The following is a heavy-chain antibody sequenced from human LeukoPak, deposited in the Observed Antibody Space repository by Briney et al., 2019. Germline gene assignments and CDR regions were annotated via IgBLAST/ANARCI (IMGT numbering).Heavy chain of an antibody. V-gene: IGHV1-2*02. Sequence: ASVKVSCKASGYTFTGYYMHWVRQAPGQGLEWMGWINPNSGGTNYAQKFQGRVTMTRDTSISTAYMELSRLRSDDTAVYYCARALSEGDSGSSHFDYWGQGTLVTVSS. CDR1: GYTFTGYY. CDR3: ARALSEGDSGSSHFDY. CDR2: INPNSGGT. J-gene: IGHJ4*02. D-gene: IGHD1-26*01.